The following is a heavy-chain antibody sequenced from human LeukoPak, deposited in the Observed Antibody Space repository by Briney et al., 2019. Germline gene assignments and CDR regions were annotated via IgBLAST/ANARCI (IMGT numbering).Heavy chain of an antibody. CDR2: IRSKANSYAT. J-gene: IGHJ4*02. Sequence: GGSLRLSCAASGFTFSGSAMHWVRQASGKGLEWVGRIRSKANSYATAYAASVKVRFTISRDDSKNTAYLQMNSLKTEDTAVYYCAVSRLWWYDYWGQGTLVTVSS. V-gene: IGHV3-73*01. D-gene: IGHD2-15*01. CDR3: AVSRLWWYDY. CDR1: GFTFSGSA.